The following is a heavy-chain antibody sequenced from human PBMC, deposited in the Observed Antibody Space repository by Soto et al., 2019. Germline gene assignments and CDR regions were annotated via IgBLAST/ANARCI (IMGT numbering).Heavy chain of an antibody. CDR2: INPNSGNT. CDR1: GYTFTRSN. J-gene: IGHJ4*02. D-gene: IGHD3-10*01. V-gene: IGHV1-8*01. Sequence: ASVKVSCKASGYTFTRSNINWVRQATGRRLEWMEWINPNSGNTGYAQKFQGRVTMTRNTSIRTAYMELSSLRFEYTAVYYCARRGMVRGVHNFYYWGQGTLVTVSS. CDR3: ARRGMVRGVHNFYY.